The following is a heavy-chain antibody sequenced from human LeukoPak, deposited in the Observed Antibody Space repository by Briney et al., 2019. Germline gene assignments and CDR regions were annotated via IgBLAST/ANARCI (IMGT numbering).Heavy chain of an antibody. V-gene: IGHV3-48*03. J-gene: IGHJ4*02. Sequence: SGGSLRLSCAASGFTFSTYEMNWVRQAAGKGLEWVSYISSGGSTIYYADSVRGRFTISRDNAKNSLYLQMNSLRAEDTAVYYCARTGVAKYDSSGYFPAGYWGQGTLVTVSS. D-gene: IGHD3-22*01. CDR2: ISSGGSTI. CDR3: ARTGVAKYDSSGYFPAGY. CDR1: GFTFSTYE.